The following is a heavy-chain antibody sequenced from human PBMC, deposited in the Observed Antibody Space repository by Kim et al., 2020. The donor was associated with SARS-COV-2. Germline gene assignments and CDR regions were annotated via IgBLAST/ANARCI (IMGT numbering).Heavy chain of an antibody. D-gene: IGHD3-3*01. CDR1: GYSISSGYY. Sequence: SETLSLTCTVSGYSISSGYYWGWIRQPPGKGLEWIGSIYHSGSTYYNPSLKSRVTISVDTSKNQFSLKLSSVTAADTAVYYCARDLLLDPFDYWGQGTLVTVSS. J-gene: IGHJ4*02. V-gene: IGHV4-38-2*02. CDR2: IYHSGST. CDR3: ARDLLLDPFDY.